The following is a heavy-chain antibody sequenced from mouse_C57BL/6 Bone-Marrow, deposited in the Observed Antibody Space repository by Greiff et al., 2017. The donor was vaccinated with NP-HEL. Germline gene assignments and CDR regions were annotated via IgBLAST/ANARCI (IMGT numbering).Heavy chain of an antibody. D-gene: IGHD2-3*01. CDR1: GYSITSGYY. J-gene: IGHJ2*01. Sequence: EVKLMESGPGLVKPSQSLSLTCSVTGYSITSGYYWNWIRQFPGNKLEWMGYISYDGSNNYNPSLKNRISITRDTFKNQFFLKLNSVTTEDTATYYCARDLLYDWDYWGQGTTLTVSS. V-gene: IGHV3-6*01. CDR2: ISYDGSN. CDR3: ARDLLYDWDY.